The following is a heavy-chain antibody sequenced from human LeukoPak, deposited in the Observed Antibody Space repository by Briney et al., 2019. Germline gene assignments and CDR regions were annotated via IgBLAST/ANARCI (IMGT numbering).Heavy chain of an antibody. D-gene: IGHD4-17*01. V-gene: IGHV3-23*01. J-gene: IGHJ4*02. CDR3: AKDREWGDYAEYDY. CDR1: GFTFSSYA. Sequence: PGGSLRLSCAASGFTFSSYAMTWVRQAPGKGLEWVSVISGRGGSTYYADSVKGRFTISRDNSKNTLYLQMNSLRADDTAVYYCAKDREWGDYAEYDYWGQGTLVTVSS. CDR2: ISGRGGST.